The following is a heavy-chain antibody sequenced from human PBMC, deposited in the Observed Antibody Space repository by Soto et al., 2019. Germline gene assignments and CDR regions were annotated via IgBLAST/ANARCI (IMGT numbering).Heavy chain of an antibody. D-gene: IGHD6-6*01. CDR2: IIPIFGTA. J-gene: IGHJ4*02. CDR1: GGTFSSYA. Sequence: QVQLVQSGAEVKKPGSSVKVSCKASGGTFSSYAISWVRQAPGPGLEWMGGIIPIFGTANYAQKFQGRVTSTADKSTSTAYMELSSLRSEDTAVYYCAREGEQLGQLDYWCQGTLVTVSS. V-gene: IGHV1-69*06. CDR3: AREGEQLGQLDY.